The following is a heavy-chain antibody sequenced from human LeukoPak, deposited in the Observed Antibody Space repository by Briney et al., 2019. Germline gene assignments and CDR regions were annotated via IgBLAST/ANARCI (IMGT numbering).Heavy chain of an antibody. D-gene: IGHD1-26*01. CDR3: ARSPGLVGANYFDY. Sequence: GGSLRLSCAASGFTFSDYYMSWIRQAPGKGLEWVTVISFDGNNKNYADSVKGRFTISRDSSKNTLYLQLSSLRAEDTAVYYCARSPGLVGANYFDYWGQGTLVTVSS. J-gene: IGHJ4*02. V-gene: IGHV3-30*03. CDR1: GFTFSDYY. CDR2: ISFDGNNK.